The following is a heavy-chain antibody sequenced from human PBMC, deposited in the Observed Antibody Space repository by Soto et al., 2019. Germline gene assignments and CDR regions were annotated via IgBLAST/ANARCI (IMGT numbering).Heavy chain of an antibody. CDR1: GYTFTSYG. CDR3: ARTKYYDFWSGYSRRSYFDY. Sequence: ASVKVSCKASGYTFTSYGISWVRQAPGQGLEWMGWISAYNGNTNYAQKLQGRVTMTTDTSTSTAYMELRSLRSDDTAVYYCARTKYYDFWSGYSRRSYFDYWGQGTLVTVSS. V-gene: IGHV1-18*01. J-gene: IGHJ4*02. CDR2: ISAYNGNT. D-gene: IGHD3-3*01.